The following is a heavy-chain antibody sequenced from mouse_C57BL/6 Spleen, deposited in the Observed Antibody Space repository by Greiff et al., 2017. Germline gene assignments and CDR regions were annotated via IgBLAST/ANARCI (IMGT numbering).Heavy chain of an antibody. D-gene: IGHD1-1*01. CDR2: IWTGGGT. J-gene: IGHJ3*01. V-gene: IGHV2-9-1*01. CDR3: DRKGDYAYGDFFAY. CDR1: GFSLTSYA. Sequence: VKLMESGPGLVAPSQSLSITCTVSGFSLTSYAISWVRQPPGKGLEWLGVIWTGGGTNYNSALKSRLSISKDNSKSQVFLKMNSLQTDDTARYYCDRKGDYAYGDFFAYWGQGTLVTVSA.